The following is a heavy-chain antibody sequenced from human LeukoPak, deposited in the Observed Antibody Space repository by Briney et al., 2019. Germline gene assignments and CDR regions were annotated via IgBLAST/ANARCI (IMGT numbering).Heavy chain of an antibody. Sequence: ASVKVSCKASGYTFTGYYMHWVRQAPGQGLEWMGWINPNSGGTNYAQKFQGWVTMTRDTSISTAYMELSRLRSDDTAVYYCARSGEGYYDSSEAFDIWGQGTMVTVSS. D-gene: IGHD3-22*01. CDR2: INPNSGGT. CDR3: ARSGEGYYDSSEAFDI. CDR1: GYTFTGYY. V-gene: IGHV1-2*04. J-gene: IGHJ3*02.